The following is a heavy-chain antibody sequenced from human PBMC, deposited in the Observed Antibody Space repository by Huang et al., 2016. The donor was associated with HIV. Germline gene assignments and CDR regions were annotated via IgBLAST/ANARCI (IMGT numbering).Heavy chain of an antibody. CDR2: ISNDGSNK. J-gene: IGHJ3*02. CDR1: GFTFSSHA. CDR3: ARAKDSWDAYDI. V-gene: IGHV3-30-3*01. Sequence: QVQLVESGGGVVQPGRSLRLSCAASGFTFSSHAMHWVRQAPGKGLEWVAVISNDGSNKYYADSVKGRFTFSRDNSKNTLYLQMNSLRAEDTAVFYCARAKDSWDAYDIWGQGTMVTVSS.